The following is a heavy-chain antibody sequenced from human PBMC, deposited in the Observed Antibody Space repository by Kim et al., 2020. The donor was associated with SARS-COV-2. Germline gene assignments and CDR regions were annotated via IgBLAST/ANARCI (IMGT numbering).Heavy chain of an antibody. CDR1: GFTFSSYG. V-gene: IGHV3-30*18. CDR2: ISYDGSNK. CDR3: AKVEALGDIVVVPAAMLEGYYYGMDV. Sequence: GGSLRLSCAASGFTFSSYGMHWVRQAPDKGLEWVAVISYDGSNKYYADSVKGRFTISRDNSKNTLYLQMNSLRAEDTAVYYCAKVEALGDIVVVPAAMLEGYYYGMDVWGQGTTVTVSS. D-gene: IGHD2-2*01. J-gene: IGHJ6*02.